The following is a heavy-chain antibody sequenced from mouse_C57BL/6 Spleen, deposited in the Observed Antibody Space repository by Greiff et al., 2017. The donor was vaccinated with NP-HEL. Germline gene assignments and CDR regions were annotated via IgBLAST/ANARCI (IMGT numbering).Heavy chain of an antibody. J-gene: IGHJ3*01. CDR3: AKKGDYDAWFAY. Sequence: VKLMESGPGLVQPSQSLSITCTVSGFSLTSYGVHWVRQSPGKGLEWLGVIWRGGSTDYNAAFMSRLSITKDNSKSQVFFKMNSLQADDTAIYYCAKKGDYDAWFAYWGQGTLVTVSA. V-gene: IGHV2-5*01. D-gene: IGHD2-4*01. CDR2: IWRGGST. CDR1: GFSLTSYG.